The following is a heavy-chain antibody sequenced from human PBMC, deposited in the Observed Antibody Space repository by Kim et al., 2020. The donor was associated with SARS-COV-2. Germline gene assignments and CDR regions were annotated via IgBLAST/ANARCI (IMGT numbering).Heavy chain of an antibody. D-gene: IGHD3-10*01. J-gene: IGHJ5*02. V-gene: IGHV4-38-2*02. Sequence: SETLSLTCTVSGYSISSGYYWGWIRQPPGKGLEWIGSIYHSGSTYYNPSLKSRVTISVDTSKNQFSLKLSSVTAADTAVYYCARRLTAMVRGAALWFDP. CDR1: GYSISSGYY. CDR2: IYHSGST. CDR3: ARRLTAMVRGAALWFDP.